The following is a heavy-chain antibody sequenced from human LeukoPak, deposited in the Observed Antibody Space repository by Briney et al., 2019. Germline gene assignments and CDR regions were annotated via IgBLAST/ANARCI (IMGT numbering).Heavy chain of an antibody. CDR3: VKDLGSAITSALALDV. D-gene: IGHD2-15*01. CDR1: GFTVSNSY. CDR2: INTDGSST. J-gene: IGHJ6*02. V-gene: IGHV3-74*01. Sequence: GGSLRLSCAASGFTVSNSYMSWVRQAPGKGLEWVSCINTDGSSTTYADSVKGRFTISRDNRKNLLHLQMNSLRPDDSAVYYCVKDLGSAITSALALDVWGQGTTVTVSS.